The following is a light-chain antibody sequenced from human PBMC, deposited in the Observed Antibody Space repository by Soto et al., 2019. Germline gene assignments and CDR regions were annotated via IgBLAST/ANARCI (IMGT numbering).Light chain of an antibody. CDR1: SSDVGGYNY. CDR2: DVS. J-gene: IGLJ2*01. Sequence: QSALTQPASVSGSPGQSITISCTGTSSDVGGYNYVSWYQQHPGKAPKLMIYDVSNRPSGVSNRFSGSKSGNTASLTISGLQAVDEADYYCSSYTSSSIYVVFSGGTKLTVL. CDR3: SSYTSSSIYVV. V-gene: IGLV2-14*01.